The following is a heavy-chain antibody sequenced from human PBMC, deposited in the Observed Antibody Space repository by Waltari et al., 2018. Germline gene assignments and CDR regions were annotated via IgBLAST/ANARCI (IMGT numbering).Heavy chain of an antibody. CDR1: GWSFSGYY. V-gene: IGHV4-34*01. CDR3: ARGPRGYSSGWYGLDV. Sequence: VQLQQWGAGLLKPSETLSLTCVFYGWSFSGYYWCWVRPPPGKGLEWIGEIKTSGSTNYNPSLKSRITMSVDTSNQFSLKLSSVTAADTAVYYWARGPRGYSSGWYGLDVWGQGTTVTVSS. CDR2: IKTSGST. J-gene: IGHJ6*02. D-gene: IGHD6-19*01.